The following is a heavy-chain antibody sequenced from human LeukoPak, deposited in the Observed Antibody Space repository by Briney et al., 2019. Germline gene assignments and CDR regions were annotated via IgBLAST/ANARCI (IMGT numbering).Heavy chain of an antibody. Sequence: SETLSLTCTVSGGSISSYYWSWIRQPPGKGLEWIGYIYYSGSTNYNPSLKSRATISVDTSKNQFSLQLNSVTPEDTAVYYCASAYCGGDCYSPEGFDYWGQGTLVTVSS. J-gene: IGHJ4*02. CDR1: GGSISSYY. CDR3: ASAYCGGDCYSPEGFDY. CDR2: IYYSGST. V-gene: IGHV4-59*12. D-gene: IGHD2-21*02.